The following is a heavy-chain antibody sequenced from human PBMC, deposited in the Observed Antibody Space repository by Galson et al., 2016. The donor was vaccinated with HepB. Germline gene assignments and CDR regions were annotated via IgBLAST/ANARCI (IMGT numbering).Heavy chain of an antibody. CDR2: MWFDGSND. CDR3: ARAGMGTHRRYYGMDV. V-gene: IGHV3-33*01. CDR1: GFSLRSYG. D-gene: IGHD7-27*01. J-gene: IGHJ6*02. Sequence: SLRLSCAASGFSLRSYGMHWVRQAPGKGLESVAVMWFDGSNDHYAASVEGRFTISRDISKSTVYLQMDRLRVEDTAVYYCARAGMGTHRRYYGMDVWGQGTTVTVSS.